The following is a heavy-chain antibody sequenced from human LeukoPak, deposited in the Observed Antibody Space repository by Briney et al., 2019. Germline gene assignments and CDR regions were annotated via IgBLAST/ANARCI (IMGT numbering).Heavy chain of an antibody. J-gene: IGHJ4*02. CDR1: GLTFSFAA. D-gene: IGHD5-18*01. V-gene: IGHV3-23*01. CDR3: AKDIQGAN. Sequence: GESLRLSCAASGLTFSFAAMTWVRQGPGKGLEWVSLISASGGSTYYADSVKGRFTISRDNSKNTVYLQMNSLRAEDTALYYCAKDIQGANWGQGTLVTVSS. CDR2: ISASGGST.